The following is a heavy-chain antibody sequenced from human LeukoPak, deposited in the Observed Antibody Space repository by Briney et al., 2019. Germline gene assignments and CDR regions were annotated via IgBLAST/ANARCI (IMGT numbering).Heavy chain of an antibody. Sequence: PGGSLRLSCAASGFTFSSYAMHWVRQAPGKGLEWVAVISYDGSNKYYADSVKGRFIISRDNSKNTLYLQMNSLRAEDTAVYYCARDPAPDDYGDYASPFQHWGQGTLVTVSS. V-gene: IGHV3-30-3*01. J-gene: IGHJ1*01. CDR1: GFTFSSYA. CDR3: ARDPAPDDYGDYASPFQH. D-gene: IGHD4-17*01. CDR2: ISYDGSNK.